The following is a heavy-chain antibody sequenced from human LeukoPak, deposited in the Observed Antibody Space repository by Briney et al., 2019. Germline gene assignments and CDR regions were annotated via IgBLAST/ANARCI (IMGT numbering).Heavy chain of an antibody. CDR3: ARKNRYGGYVWFDP. Sequence: SETQSLTCTVSGGSISSYYWSWIRQPPGKGLEWIGYIYYSGSTNYNPSLKSRVTISVDTSKNQFSLKLSSVTAADTAVYYCARKNRYGGYVWFDPWGQGTLVTVSS. CDR2: IYYSGST. CDR1: GGSISSYY. D-gene: IGHD5-12*01. V-gene: IGHV4-59*01. J-gene: IGHJ5*02.